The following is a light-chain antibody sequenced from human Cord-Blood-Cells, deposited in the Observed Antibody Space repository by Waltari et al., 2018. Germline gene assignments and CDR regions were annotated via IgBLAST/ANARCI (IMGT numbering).Light chain of an antibody. CDR2: DVS. CDR3: CSYAGSYTAYV. V-gene: IGLV2-11*01. Sequence: QSALTQPRSVSGSPGQSVTTSCTGTSNVVRGYKYVPWYQQHPGKAPKRMIYDVSKRPSGVPDRFSGSKSGNPASLTISGLQAEDEADYYCCSYAGSYTAYVFGTGTKVTVL. CDR1: SNVVRGYKY. J-gene: IGLJ1*01.